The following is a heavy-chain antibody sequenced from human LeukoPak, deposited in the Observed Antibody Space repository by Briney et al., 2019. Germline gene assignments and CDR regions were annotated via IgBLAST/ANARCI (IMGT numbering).Heavy chain of an antibody. CDR1: GYTLTQLS. CDR3: ATNRQIMILGVVIMPAFDI. CDR2: FDVEDGEI. V-gene: IGHV1-24*01. Sequence: ASVKVSCKVSGYTLTQLSVHWVRQAPGKGLEWMGGFDVEDGEIIYAQKFQGRVTMTEDTSTDTAYMELSSLRSEDTAVYYCATNRQIMILGVVIMPAFDIWGQGTMVAVSS. J-gene: IGHJ3*02. D-gene: IGHD3-3*01.